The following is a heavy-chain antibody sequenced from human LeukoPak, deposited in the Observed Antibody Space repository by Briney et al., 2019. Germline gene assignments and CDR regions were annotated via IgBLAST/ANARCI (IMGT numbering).Heavy chain of an antibody. V-gene: IGHV3-23*01. D-gene: IGHD3-9*01. CDR3: AKEIVGTGYFDWLSAFDI. CDR1: GFTFSSYG. Sequence: GGSLRLSCAASGFTFSSYGMSWVRQAPGKGLEWVSAISGSGGSTYYADSVKGRFTISRDNSKNTLYLQMNSLRAEDTAVYYCAKEIVGTGYFDWLSAFDIWGQGTMVTVSS. CDR2: ISGSGGST. J-gene: IGHJ3*02.